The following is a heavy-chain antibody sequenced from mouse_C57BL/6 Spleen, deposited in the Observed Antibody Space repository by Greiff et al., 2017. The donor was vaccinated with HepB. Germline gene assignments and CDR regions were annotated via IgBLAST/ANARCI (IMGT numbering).Heavy chain of an antibody. J-gene: IGHJ4*01. CDR1: GYTFTDYN. CDR3: ARGLGSAMDY. D-gene: IGHD3-1*01. CDR2: INPNNGGT. Sequence: VQLQQSGPELVKPGASVKIPCKASGYTFTDYNMDWVKQSHGKSLEWIGDINPNNGGTIYNQKFKGKATLTVDKSSSTAYMELRSLTSEDTAVYYCARGLGSAMDYWGQGTSVTVSS. V-gene: IGHV1-18*01.